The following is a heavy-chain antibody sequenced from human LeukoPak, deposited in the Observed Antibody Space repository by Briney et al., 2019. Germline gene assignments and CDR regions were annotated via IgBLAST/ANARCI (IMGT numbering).Heavy chain of an antibody. J-gene: IGHJ6*03. V-gene: IGHV1-69*06. CDR1: GGTFSSYA. CDR2: IIPIFGTA. Sequence: GASVKVSCKASGGTFSSYAISWVRQAPGQGLEWMGGIIPIFGTANYAQKFQGRVTITADKSSTTVYMELSSLRSEDTAVYYCARPQTHLGHSGYPHYYYYYMDVWGKGTTVTVSS. CDR3: ARPQTHLGHSGYPHYYYYYMDV. D-gene: IGHD5-12*01.